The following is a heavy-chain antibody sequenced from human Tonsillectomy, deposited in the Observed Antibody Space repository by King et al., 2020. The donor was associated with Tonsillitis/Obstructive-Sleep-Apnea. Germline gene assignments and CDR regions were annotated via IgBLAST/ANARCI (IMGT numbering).Heavy chain of an antibody. D-gene: IGHD2-2*01. CDR3: ARGSCSSTSCYYDY. CDR2: INHSGST. J-gene: IGHJ4*02. Sequence: VQLQQWGAGLLKPSETLSLTCAVYGGSFSGYYWSWIRQPPGKGLEWIGEINHSGSTHYNPSLKSRVPISVDTSKNQFSLKLSSVTAADTAVYYCARGSCSSTSCYYDYWGQGTLVTVSS. CDR1: GGSFSGYY. V-gene: IGHV4-34*01.